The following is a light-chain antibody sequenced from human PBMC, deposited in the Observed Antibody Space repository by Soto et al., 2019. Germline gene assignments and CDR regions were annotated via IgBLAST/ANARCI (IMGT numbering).Light chain of an antibody. V-gene: IGLV1-47*01. CDR1: SSNIGSNF. Sequence: QPVLTQPPSASGTPGQRVTISCSGSSSNIGSNFVYWYQQVPGTAPKVLIYRNDQRPSGVPDRVSGSKSGTSASLAISGLRSEDEAHYYCAAWDVSLNGVVFGGGTKVTVL. CDR3: AAWDVSLNGVV. CDR2: RND. J-gene: IGLJ2*01.